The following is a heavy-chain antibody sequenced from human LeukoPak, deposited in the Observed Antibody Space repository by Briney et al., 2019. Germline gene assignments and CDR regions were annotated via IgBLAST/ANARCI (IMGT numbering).Heavy chain of an antibody. D-gene: IGHD3-9*01. CDR1: GYTFTDYY. CDR2: INPNSGDT. V-gene: IGHV1-2*02. CDR3: ARVDLLTGYYFFDY. J-gene: IGHJ4*02. Sequence: ASVKVSCKASGYTFTDYYINWVRQAPGQGLEWMGWINPNSGDTNYAQKFQDRVTMTRDTSISTAYIELRSLGSDETAVYYCARVDLLTGYYFFDYWGQGTLVTVSS.